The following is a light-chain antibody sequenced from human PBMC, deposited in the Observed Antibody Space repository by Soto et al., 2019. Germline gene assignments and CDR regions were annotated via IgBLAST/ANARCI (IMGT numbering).Light chain of an antibody. CDR3: RSYTSSSTQV. V-gene: IGLV2-14*01. CDR1: ISDVCGYNY. Sequence: QCLLNQPASVSGSPGQSITISCTGTISDVCGYNYVSWYQQHPGKAPKLMIYEVSNRPSGVSNRFSGSKSGNTASLTISGLQAEDEADYYCRSYTSSSTQVFGTGTKVTVL. J-gene: IGLJ1*01. CDR2: EVS.